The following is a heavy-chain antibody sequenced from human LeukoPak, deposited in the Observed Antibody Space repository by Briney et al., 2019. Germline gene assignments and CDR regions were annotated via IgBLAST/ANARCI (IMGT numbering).Heavy chain of an antibody. V-gene: IGHV3-48*02. Sequence: GGSLTHSRAPSGFIFRRFTMMGLRQAREGGGEWVGTVSGSSNIHDSDSVRGRFTISRDNARNSLYLQMNSLRDEDTAVYYCARDGRHTDNFDYWGQGTRVTVSS. D-gene: IGHD5-18*01. CDR3: ARDGRHTDNFDY. J-gene: IGHJ4*02. CDR2: VSGSSNI. CDR1: GFIFRRFT.